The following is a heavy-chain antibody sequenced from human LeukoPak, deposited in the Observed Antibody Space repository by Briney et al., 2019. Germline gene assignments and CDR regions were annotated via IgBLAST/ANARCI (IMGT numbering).Heavy chain of an antibody. CDR1: GFTFSSYS. D-gene: IGHD6-19*01. J-gene: IGHJ2*01. CDR2: ISSSSSTI. CDR3: ASRLRLGYSSGWYPGWDWYFDL. V-gene: IGHV3-48*04. Sequence: PGGSLRLSCAASGFTFSSYSMNWVRQAPGKGLEWVSYISSSSSTIYYADSVKGRFTISRDNAKNSLYLQMNSLRAEDTAVYYCASRLRLGYSSGWYPGWDWYFDLWGRGTLVTVSS.